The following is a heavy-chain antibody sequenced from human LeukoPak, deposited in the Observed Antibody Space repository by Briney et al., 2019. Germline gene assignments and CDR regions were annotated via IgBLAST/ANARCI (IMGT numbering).Heavy chain of an antibody. J-gene: IGHJ4*02. CDR2: ISSGSSYI. Sequence: GGFLRLSCAASGFTFSSYSINWVRQAPGKGLEWVSSISSGSSYIYYADSVKGRFTISRDNAKNSLYLQMNSLRVEDTAVYYCARARARIQAGFDYWGQGTLVTVSS. V-gene: IGHV3-21*01. CDR1: GFTFSSYS. D-gene: IGHD5-24*01. CDR3: ARARARIQAGFDY.